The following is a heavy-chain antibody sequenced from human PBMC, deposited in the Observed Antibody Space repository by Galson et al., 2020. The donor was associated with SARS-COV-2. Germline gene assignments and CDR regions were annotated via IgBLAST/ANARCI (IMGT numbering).Heavy chain of an antibody. V-gene: IGHV5-51*01. J-gene: IGHJ6*02. CDR3: ARPSGDNSYYYGMDV. CDR1: GYSFNIYW. CDR2: IYPDDSTT. D-gene: IGHD4-17*01. Sequence: GESLKISGQGSGYSFNIYWIAWVRQMPGKGLEWMGIIYPDDSTTIYSPSFQGQVTISADKSISTAYLQWSSLKASDTAIYYCARPSGDNSYYYGMDVWGQGTTITVSS.